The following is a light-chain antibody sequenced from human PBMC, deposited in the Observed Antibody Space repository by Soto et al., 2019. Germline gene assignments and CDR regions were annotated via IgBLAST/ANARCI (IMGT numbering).Light chain of an antibody. Sequence: EIVLTQSPGTLSLSPGERATLSCRASESVRSNYLAWYQQKPGQAPRLLIYGASSRATGIPDRFSGGGSGTDFTLTITRLEPEDFAVYYCQQYGSTSLFTFGPGTKVDIK. CDR3: QQYGSTSLFT. CDR1: ESVRSNY. CDR2: GAS. J-gene: IGKJ3*01. V-gene: IGKV3-20*01.